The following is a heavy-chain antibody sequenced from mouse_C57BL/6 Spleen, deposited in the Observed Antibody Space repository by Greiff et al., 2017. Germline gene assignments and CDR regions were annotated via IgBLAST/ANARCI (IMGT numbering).Heavy chain of an antibody. D-gene: IGHD2-1*01. CDR1: GYTFTSSW. CDR3: ARSYGNYERYYAMDY. V-gene: IGHV1-64*01. Sequence: QVQLQQPVAELVKPGASVKLSCKASGYTFTSSWMHWVKQRPGQGLEWIGMIHPTSGSTTYNEKFKSKATLTVDKSSSTAYMQLNSLTSEDSAVYNCARSYGNYERYYAMDYWGQGTTVTVSS. J-gene: IGHJ4*01. CDR2: IHPTSGST.